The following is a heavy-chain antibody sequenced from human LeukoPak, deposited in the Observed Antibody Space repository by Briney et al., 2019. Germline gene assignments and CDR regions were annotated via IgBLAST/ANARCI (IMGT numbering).Heavy chain of an antibody. CDR3: TRVSGYCTNGVCFLSYYYMDV. D-gene: IGHD2-8*01. CDR1: GFTPGDYA. J-gene: IGHJ6*03. Sequence: PGGSLRLSCTPSGFTPGDYAMSCVRQAPGKGLEWVGFIRGKAYGGTTEYAPSVKGRFTISRDDSKSIAYLQMNSLKTEDTAVYYCTRVSGYCTNGVCFLSYYYMDVWGKGTTVTVYS. V-gene: IGHV3-49*04. CDR2: IRGKAYGGTT.